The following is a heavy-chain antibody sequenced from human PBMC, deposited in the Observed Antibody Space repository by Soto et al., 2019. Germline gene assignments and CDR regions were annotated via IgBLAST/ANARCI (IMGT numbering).Heavy chain of an antibody. CDR1: GYTFSSIG. J-gene: IGHJ4*02. D-gene: IGHD3-10*01. CDR3: ARDLDGSGSYYTNY. CDR2: ISPHKGDT. Sequence: GASVKVSCKTSGYTFSSIGISWVRQAPGQGLEWMGWISPHKGDTYYAQRLQGRVTMTTDTSTSTAYMELRSLRSDDTAVYFCARDLDGSGSYYTNYWGQGTLVTV. V-gene: IGHV1-18*01.